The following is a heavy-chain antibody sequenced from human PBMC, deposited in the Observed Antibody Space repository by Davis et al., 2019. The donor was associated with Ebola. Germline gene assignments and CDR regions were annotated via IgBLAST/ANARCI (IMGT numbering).Heavy chain of an antibody. Sequence: PSETLSLTCTVSGGSISSYYWSWIRQPPGKGLEWIGYIYYSGSTNYNPSLKSRVTISVDTSKNQFSPKLSSVTAADTAVYYCARGRGSSYPGAWGQGTLVTVSS. J-gene: IGHJ5*02. D-gene: IGHD6-13*01. V-gene: IGHV4-59*01. CDR1: GGSISSYY. CDR3: ARGRGSSYPGA. CDR2: IYYSGST.